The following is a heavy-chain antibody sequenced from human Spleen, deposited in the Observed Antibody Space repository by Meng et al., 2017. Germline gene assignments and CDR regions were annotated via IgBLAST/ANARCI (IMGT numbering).Heavy chain of an antibody. D-gene: IGHD1-26*01. J-gene: IGHJ1*01. CDR2: IIPIFGTA. CDR3: ASLVGRIVGATLWYFQH. Sequence: VQGVQSGVELQKPGASVKVSCKASEGTFSSYAISWVRQAPGRGLEWMGGIIPIFGTANYAQKFQGRVTITAGESTSTAYMELSSLRSEDTAVYYCASLVGRIVGATLWYFQHWGQGTLVTVSS. CDR1: EGTFSSYA. V-gene: IGHV1-69*01.